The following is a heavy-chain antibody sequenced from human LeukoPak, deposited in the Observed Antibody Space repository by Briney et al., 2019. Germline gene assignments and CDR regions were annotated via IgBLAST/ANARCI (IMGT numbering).Heavy chain of an antibody. CDR3: ARVPSRGDGYNSVPGDAFDI. D-gene: IGHD5-24*01. CDR1: GGSISSSNW. J-gene: IGHJ3*02. CDR2: IYHSGST. Sequence: SGTLSLTCAVSGGSISSSNWWSWVRQPPGKGLEWIGEIYHSGSTNYNPSLKSRVTISVDKSKNQFSLKLSSVTAADTAVYYCARVPSRGDGYNSVPGDAFDIWGQGTMVTVSS. V-gene: IGHV4-4*02.